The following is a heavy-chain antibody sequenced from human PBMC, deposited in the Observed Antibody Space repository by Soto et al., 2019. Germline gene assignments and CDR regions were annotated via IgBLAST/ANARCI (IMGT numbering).Heavy chain of an antibody. D-gene: IGHD3-3*01. CDR3: ARGGEVGVAGSAAFDM. Sequence: QVQLVQSGAEVKKPGASVKISCTASGYTVTTHYMHWVRQAPGRGLEWMGAINPGSGAAKYTQTFQAIVTMTRDPSTNTVYMEMSALSSEDTAVFYCARGGEVGVAGSAAFDMWGQGTMVTVSS. J-gene: IGHJ3*02. CDR1: GYTVTTHY. CDR2: INPGSGAA. V-gene: IGHV1-46*01.